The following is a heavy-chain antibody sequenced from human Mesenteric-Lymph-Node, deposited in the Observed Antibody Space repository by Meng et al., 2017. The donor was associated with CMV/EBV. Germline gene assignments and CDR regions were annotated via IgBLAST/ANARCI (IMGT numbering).Heavy chain of an antibody. CDR2: ISWNSGSI. D-gene: IGHD3/OR15-3a*01. J-gene: IGHJ6*02. V-gene: IGHV3-9*01. Sequence: GGSLRLSCAASGFNFEDFVMHWVRQAPGKGLEWVGSISWNSGSIGYAVSVKGRFIISRDNAKNSLYLQMNSLRPDDTALYYCAKDMIFGIGSHYFYTMDAWGQGTAVTVSS. CDR3: AKDMIFGIGSHYFYTMDA. CDR1: GFNFEDFV.